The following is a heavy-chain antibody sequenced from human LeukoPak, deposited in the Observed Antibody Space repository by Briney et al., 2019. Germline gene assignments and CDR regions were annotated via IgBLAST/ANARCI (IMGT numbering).Heavy chain of an antibody. CDR2: IYYSGST. CDR1: GGSFSSYY. D-gene: IGHD6-13*01. J-gene: IGHJ6*03. CDR3: ARESHTAGTGFYYYYYMDV. Sequence: SETLSLTCAVYGGSFSSYYWSWIRQPPGKGLEWIGYIYYSGSTNYNPSLKSRVTISVDTSKNQFSLKLSSVTAADTAVYYCARESHTAGTGFYYYYYMDVWGKGTTVTISS. V-gene: IGHV4-59*01.